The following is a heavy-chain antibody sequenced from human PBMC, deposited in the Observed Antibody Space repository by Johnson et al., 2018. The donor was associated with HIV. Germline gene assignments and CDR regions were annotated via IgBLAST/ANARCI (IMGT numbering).Heavy chain of an antibody. D-gene: IGHD6-13*01. Sequence: VQLVESGGGLVQPGGSLRLSCAASGFTISSYWMSWVRQAPGKGLEWVAFIRSDGSNKSYADSVTGRFTISRDNSKNTLYLQMNSLRAEDTAVYYCAKLYSSSEDPYLDAFDIWGQGTMVTVSS. CDR2: IRSDGSNK. CDR3: AKLYSSSEDPYLDAFDI. J-gene: IGHJ3*02. V-gene: IGHV3-30*02. CDR1: GFTISSYW.